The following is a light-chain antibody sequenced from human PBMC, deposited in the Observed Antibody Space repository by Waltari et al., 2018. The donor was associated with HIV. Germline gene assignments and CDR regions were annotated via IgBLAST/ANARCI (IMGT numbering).Light chain of an antibody. CDR2: DVS. J-gene: IGLJ3*02. CDR3: SSYTSSSTRV. V-gene: IGLV2-14*03. Sequence: QSALTHPAYVSGSPGQSITIPPPATSSDVGCYHYVSWYQRHPGKAPKLIIYDVSNRPSGVSNRFSGSKSGNSASLTISGLQAEDEADYYCSSYTSSSTRVFGGGTTVTVL. CDR1: SSDVGCYHY.